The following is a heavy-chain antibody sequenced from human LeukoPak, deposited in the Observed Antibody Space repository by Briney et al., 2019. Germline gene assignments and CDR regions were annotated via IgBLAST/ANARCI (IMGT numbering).Heavy chain of an antibody. Sequence: GESLRISFKGSGXSFTNYWITWVRQMPGKGLECMGRINPTDSYTKYSPSFQGPVTIPVDKSINTAYLQWSSLKASDTAIYYCARRGSGSYLDFDYWGQGTLVTVSS. CDR2: INPTDSYT. CDR3: ARRGSGSYLDFDY. D-gene: IGHD3-10*01. J-gene: IGHJ4*02. V-gene: IGHV5-10-1*01. CDR1: GXSFTNYW.